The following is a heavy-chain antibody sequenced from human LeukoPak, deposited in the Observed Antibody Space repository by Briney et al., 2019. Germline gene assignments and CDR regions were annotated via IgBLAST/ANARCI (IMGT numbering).Heavy chain of an antibody. V-gene: IGHV1-2*06. CDR2: INPNSGDT. CDR3: ASMRSGDLRVAYYYGMDV. CDR1: GYTFTAYH. Sequence: VKVSCKASGYTFTAYHMHWVRQAPGQGLEWMGRINPNSGDTNYAQKFQGRVTMTRDTSISTAYMELSRLRSDDAAVYYCASMRSGDLRVAYYYGMDVWGQGTTVTVSS. D-gene: IGHD3-16*01. J-gene: IGHJ6*02.